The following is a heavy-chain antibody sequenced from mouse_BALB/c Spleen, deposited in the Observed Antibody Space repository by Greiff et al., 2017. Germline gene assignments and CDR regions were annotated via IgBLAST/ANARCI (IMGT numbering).Heavy chain of an antibody. Sequence: QVQLQQPGAELVKPGASVKLSCKASGYTFTSYWMHWVKQRPGQGLEWIGEINPSNGGTNFNEKFKSKATLTVDKSSSTAYMQLSSLTSEDSAVYYCTRNGNLVYYAMDYWGQGTSVTVSS. D-gene: IGHD2-1*01. CDR1: GYTFTSYW. CDR3: TRNGNLVYYAMDY. V-gene: IGHV1S81*02. J-gene: IGHJ4*01. CDR2: INPSNGGT.